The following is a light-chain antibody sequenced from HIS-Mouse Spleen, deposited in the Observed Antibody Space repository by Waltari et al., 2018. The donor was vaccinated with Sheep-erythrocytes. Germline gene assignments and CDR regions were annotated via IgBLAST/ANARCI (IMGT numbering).Light chain of an antibody. CDR2: QDS. V-gene: IGLV3-1*01. J-gene: IGLJ2*01. CDR3: QAWDSSTAWNVV. Sequence: LTQPRSVSVSPGQTASITCSGDKLGDKYACWYQQKPGQSPVLVIYQDSKRPSGIPERFSGSNSGNTATLTISGTQAMDEADYYCQAWDSSTAWNVVFGGGTKLTVL. CDR1: KLGDKY.